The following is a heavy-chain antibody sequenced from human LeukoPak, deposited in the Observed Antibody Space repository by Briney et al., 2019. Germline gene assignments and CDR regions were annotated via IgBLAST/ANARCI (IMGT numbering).Heavy chain of an antibody. CDR1: GFTFSSYA. V-gene: IGHV3-23*01. CDR3: AKEPVRYFDWLLPTTDY. J-gene: IGHJ4*02. Sequence: PGGSLRLSCAASGFTFSSYAMSWVRQAPGKGLEWVSAISGSGGSTYYADSVKGRFTISRDNSKNTLYLQMNSLRAEDTAVYYCAKEPVRYFDWLLPTTDYWGQGTLVTVSS. CDR2: ISGSGGST. D-gene: IGHD3-9*01.